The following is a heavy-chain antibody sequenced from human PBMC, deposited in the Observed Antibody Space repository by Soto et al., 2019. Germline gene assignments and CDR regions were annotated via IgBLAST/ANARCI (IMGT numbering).Heavy chain of an antibody. Sequence: SETLSLTCAVYGGTLSADYWSWIRQPPGKGLEWIGEVNYSGFSNYNPSLKSRISMSVDTSKNHFSLKVNSVTAADTAVYYCGRFENSGAFDNGFDPWGQGTLVTVSS. CDR1: GGTLSADY. D-gene: IGHD6-6*01. J-gene: IGHJ5*02. CDR2: VNYSGFS. V-gene: IGHV4-34*08. CDR3: GRFENSGAFDNGFDP.